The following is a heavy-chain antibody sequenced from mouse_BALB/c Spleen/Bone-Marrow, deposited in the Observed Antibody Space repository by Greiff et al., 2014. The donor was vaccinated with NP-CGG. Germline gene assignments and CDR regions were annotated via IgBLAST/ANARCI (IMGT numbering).Heavy chain of an antibody. CDR1: GFTFSSYT. Sequence: EVHLVESGGGLVQPGGYLKLSCGASGFTFSSYTMSWVRQTPEKRLEWVAYISNGGGSTYYPDTVKGRFTISRDNAKNTLYLQMSSLKSEDTAMYYCARHGYYGSRAMDYWGQGTSVTVSS. CDR3: ARHGYYGSRAMDY. D-gene: IGHD1-1*01. J-gene: IGHJ4*01. CDR2: ISNGGGST. V-gene: IGHV5-12-2*01.